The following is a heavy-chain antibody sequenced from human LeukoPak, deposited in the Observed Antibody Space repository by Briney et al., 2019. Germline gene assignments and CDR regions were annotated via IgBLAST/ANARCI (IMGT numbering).Heavy chain of an antibody. J-gene: IGHJ4*02. CDR2: INAGNGNT. CDR1: GYTITSYA. D-gene: IGHD1-26*01. V-gene: IGHV1-3*01. Sequence: GASVKVSCKASGYTITSYAMHWVRQAPGQRLEWMGWINAGNGNTKYSQKFQGRVTITRDTSASTAYMELSSLRSEDTAVYYCARGRWWEPTDFSFDYWGQGTLVTVSS. CDR3: ARGRWWEPTDFSFDY.